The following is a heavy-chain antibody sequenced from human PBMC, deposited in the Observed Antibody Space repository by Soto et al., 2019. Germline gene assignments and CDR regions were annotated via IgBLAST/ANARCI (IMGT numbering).Heavy chain of an antibody. J-gene: IGHJ4*02. CDR2: ISGSGGST. Sequence: EVQLLESGGGLVQPGGSLRLSCAASGFTFSSYAMSWVRQAPGKGLEWVSAISGSGGSTYYADSVKGRFTISRDNSKNTLYLQMNSLRAEDTAVYYCATLHIAVVVAATPSGYWGQGTLVTVSS. CDR3: ATLHIAVVVAATPSGY. V-gene: IGHV3-23*01. D-gene: IGHD2-15*01. CDR1: GFTFSSYA.